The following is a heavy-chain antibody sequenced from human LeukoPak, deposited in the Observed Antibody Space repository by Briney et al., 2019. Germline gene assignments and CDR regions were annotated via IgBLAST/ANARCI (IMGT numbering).Heavy chain of an antibody. CDR1: GYIFTDYF. Sequence: GASVKVSCKASGYIFTDYFIHWVRQAPGQGPEWMGRVNPKNGDTYYAQTFQGRVTVTGATSISTAYMDLTTLRSDDTAIYYCSRDLSSTAYCELDYWGQGTLVTVSS. J-gene: IGHJ4*02. V-gene: IGHV1-2*06. CDR3: SRDLSSTAYCELDY. D-gene: IGHD3-10*01. CDR2: VNPKNGDT.